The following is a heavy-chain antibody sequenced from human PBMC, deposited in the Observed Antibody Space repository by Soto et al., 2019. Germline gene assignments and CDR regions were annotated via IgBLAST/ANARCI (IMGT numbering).Heavy chain of an antibody. CDR2: VFPILDIV. J-gene: IGHJ1*01. CDR3: AHLPAGYCWGACGY. V-gene: IGHV1-69*02. Sequence: QVQLVQSGAEVKKPGSSVKVSCKASGGTFSTYTLSWVRQAPGHGLEWVGRVFPILDIVNYAQRFQGRVTITADKSTGTAYMELSSLRSDDTAVYYCAHLPAGYCWGACGYWGQGTLVTVAS. D-gene: IGHD2-21*02. CDR1: GGTFSTYT.